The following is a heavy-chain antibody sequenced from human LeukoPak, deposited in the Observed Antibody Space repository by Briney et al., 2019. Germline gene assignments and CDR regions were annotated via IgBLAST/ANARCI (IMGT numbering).Heavy chain of an antibody. D-gene: IGHD2-21*01. V-gene: IGHV3-53*05. CDR2: IYSGGST. Sequence: GGSLRLSCAASGFTVSSNYMSWVRQAPGKGLEWFSVIYSGGSTYYADSVKGRFTISRDNSKNTLYLQMNSLRAEDTAVYYCAKLAYCGGDCYPQYFQHWGQGTLVTVSS. CDR1: GFTVSSNY. J-gene: IGHJ1*01. CDR3: AKLAYCGGDCYPQYFQH.